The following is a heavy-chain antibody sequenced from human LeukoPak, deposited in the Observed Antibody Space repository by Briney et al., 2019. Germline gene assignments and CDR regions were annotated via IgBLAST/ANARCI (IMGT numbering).Heavy chain of an antibody. D-gene: IGHD1-1*01. CDR1: GYSFSNYW. Sequence: GESVKISCKGSGYSFSNYWIVWVRLMPGKGLEWMGIIYPGDSDTRYSPSFQAQVTISADKSINTAYLQWNSLKASYTGMYYCARRIREGRINNMNAPSHPWVQGTLVIVSS. V-gene: IGHV5-51*01. J-gene: IGHJ5*02. CDR2: IYPGDSDT. CDR3: ARRIREGRINNMNAPSHP.